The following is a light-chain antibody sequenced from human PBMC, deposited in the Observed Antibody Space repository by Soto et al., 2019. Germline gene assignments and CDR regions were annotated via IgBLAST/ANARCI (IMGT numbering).Light chain of an antibody. V-gene: IGLV2-14*01. CDR2: EVS. CDR1: ISDVGGYNH. CDR3: NSYRDTSTFLV. J-gene: IGLJ3*02. Sequence: QSALTQPASVSGSPGQAITISCTGTISDVGGYNHVSWYQQHPGKAPKLMIYEVSNRPSGVSNRFSGSKSGNTASLTSSGFQAEDEADYYCNSYRDTSTFLVFGGGTKLTVL.